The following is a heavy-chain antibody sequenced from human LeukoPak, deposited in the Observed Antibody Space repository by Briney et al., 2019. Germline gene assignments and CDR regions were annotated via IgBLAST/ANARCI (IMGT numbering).Heavy chain of an antibody. CDR1: GFTFRSYW. V-gene: IGHV3-23*01. Sequence: GGSLRLSCAASGFTFRSYWMHWVRQAPGKGLEWVSAISGSGGSTYYADSVKGRFTISRDNSKNTLYLQMNSLRAEDTAVYYCAISGSGSPDYWGQGTLVTVSS. CDR2: ISGSGGST. J-gene: IGHJ4*02. CDR3: AISGSGSPDY. D-gene: IGHD3-10*01.